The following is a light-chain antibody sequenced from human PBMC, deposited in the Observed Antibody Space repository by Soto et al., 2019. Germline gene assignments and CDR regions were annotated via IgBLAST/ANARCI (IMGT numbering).Light chain of an antibody. CDR2: YDD. CDR1: TPNIRNNA. V-gene: IGLV1-36*01. Sequence: QLVLTQPPSVSGAPGQTVTISCSGTTPNIRNNAVNWYQHLPGKAPKLLVYYDDLLPSGVSGRFSGDKSGTSASLAINGLQFEDEADYYWAAWDDSLSGVVFGGGTKLTVL. J-gene: IGLJ2*01. CDR3: AAWDDSLSGVV.